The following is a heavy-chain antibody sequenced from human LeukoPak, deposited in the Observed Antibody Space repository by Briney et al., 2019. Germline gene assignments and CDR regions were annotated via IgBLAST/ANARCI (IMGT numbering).Heavy chain of an antibody. CDR1: GVSISSYY. CDR2: IYYSGST. CDR3: ARVSGGTYPDY. J-gene: IGHJ4*02. Sequence: PSETLSLTCTVSGVSISSYYWSWIRQPPGKGLEWIGYIYYSGSTNYNPSPKSRVTISVDTSKNQFSLKLSSVTAADTAVYYCARVSGGTYPDYWGQGTLVTVSS. V-gene: IGHV4-59*01. D-gene: IGHD1-26*01.